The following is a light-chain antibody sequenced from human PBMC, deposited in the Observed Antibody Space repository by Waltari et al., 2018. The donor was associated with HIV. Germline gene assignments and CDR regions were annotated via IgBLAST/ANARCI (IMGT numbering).Light chain of an antibody. Sequence: QSALTQPASVSGSPGQSITISCTGTSSDVGDYTYVSWYQQHPGKAPKLMIYDVTKRPSGVSNRFSGSKSGNTASLTISGLQAEDEADYYCSSYTSSSTVFGGGTKVTVL. CDR1: SSDVGDYTY. CDR3: SSYTSSSTV. CDR2: DVT. J-gene: IGLJ2*01. V-gene: IGLV2-14*01.